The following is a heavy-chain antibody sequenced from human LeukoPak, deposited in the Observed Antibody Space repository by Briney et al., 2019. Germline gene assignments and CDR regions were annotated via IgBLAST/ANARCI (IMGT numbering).Heavy chain of an antibody. CDR3: AREGYSNANKFYYYGMDV. D-gene: IGHD4-11*01. CDR1: GFILSSYE. J-gene: IGHJ6*02. Sequence: GGSLRLSCAASGFILSSYEINWVRQAPGKGLEWVSYISNSGSTIYYADSVKGRFTISRDNAKNSLYLQMNSLRAEDTAVYYCAREGYSNANKFYYYGMDVWGQGTTVTV. V-gene: IGHV3-48*03. CDR2: ISNSGSTI.